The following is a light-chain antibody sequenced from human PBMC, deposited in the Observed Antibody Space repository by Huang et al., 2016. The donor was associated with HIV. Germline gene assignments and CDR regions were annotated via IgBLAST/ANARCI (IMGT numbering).Light chain of an antibody. CDR3: QQRYSGVT. V-gene: IGKV3-11*01. CDR1: QSVGNY. Sequence: IVLTQSPATLSWYPGERVTPPCRATQSVGNYIAWYQQHPGQSPRLLIYDTSNRATGTPVRFSGSGSGTDFTLTISSLESEDFAIYYCQQRYSGVTFGGGTKIQVK. CDR2: DTS. J-gene: IGKJ4*01.